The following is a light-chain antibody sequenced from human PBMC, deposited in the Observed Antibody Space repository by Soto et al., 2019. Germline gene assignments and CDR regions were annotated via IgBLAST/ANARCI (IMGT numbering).Light chain of an antibody. Sequence: EIVMTQSPATLSVSPGERATLSCRASQSVSIKLAWYQQKLGQAPRLLIYDTSNRATGIPARFSGSGSGTEFTLTISRLQSEDFAVYCCQKYNNWPPITFGQGTRLEIK. CDR2: DTS. CDR3: QKYNNWPPIT. V-gene: IGKV3-15*01. CDR1: QSVSIK. J-gene: IGKJ5*01.